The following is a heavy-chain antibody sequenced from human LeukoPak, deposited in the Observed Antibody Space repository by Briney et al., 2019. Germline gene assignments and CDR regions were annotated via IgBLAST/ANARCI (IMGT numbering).Heavy chain of an antibody. Sequence: SETLSLTCAVYGGSFSGYYWSWIRQPPGKGLEWIGEINHSGSTNYNPSLKSRVTISVDTSKNQFSLKLSSVTAAETAVYYCARDINYYDSSGYFNWFDPWGQGTLVTVSS. CDR1: GGSFSGYY. J-gene: IGHJ5*02. V-gene: IGHV4-34*01. D-gene: IGHD3-22*01. CDR2: INHSGST. CDR3: ARDINYYDSSGYFNWFDP.